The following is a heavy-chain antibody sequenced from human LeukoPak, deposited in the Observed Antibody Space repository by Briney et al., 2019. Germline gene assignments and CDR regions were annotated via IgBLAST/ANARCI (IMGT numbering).Heavy chain of an antibody. Sequence: ASGSVSCTGSDYTFTSYGISWVRQAPGEGLEWMGWIIAYNGNTTYAQNLQVRVPMSTHPSTSTAYMELRSLSSDATAVYYCAREGYCNNTICDKPFDYWGQGTLVTVSS. D-gene: IGHD2-2*01. CDR3: AREGYCNNTICDKPFDY. CDR1: DYTFTSYG. J-gene: IGHJ4*02. V-gene: IGHV1-18*01. CDR2: IIAYNGNT.